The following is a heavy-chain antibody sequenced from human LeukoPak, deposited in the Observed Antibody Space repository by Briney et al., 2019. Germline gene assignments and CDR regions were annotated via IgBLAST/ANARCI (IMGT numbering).Heavy chain of an antibody. Sequence: SETLSLTCTVSGGSISSYYWSWIRQPPGKGLEWIGYIYYSGSTYYKPSLKSRVTISVDTSKNQFSLKLSSVTAADTAVYYCARSFVDGSGSYYPYYFDYWGQGTLVTVSS. CDR3: ARSFVDGSGSYYPYYFDY. V-gene: IGHV4-59*01. CDR2: IYYSGST. J-gene: IGHJ4*02. CDR1: GGSISSYY. D-gene: IGHD3-10*01.